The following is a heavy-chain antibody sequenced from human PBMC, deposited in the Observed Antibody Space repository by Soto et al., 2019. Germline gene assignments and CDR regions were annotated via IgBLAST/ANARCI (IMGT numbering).Heavy chain of an antibody. CDR2: ISGSGGST. J-gene: IGHJ4*02. V-gene: IGHV3-23*01. D-gene: IGHD1-26*01. CDR3: AKHLNPWELLGPFDY. CDR1: GFTFSSYA. Sequence: EVQLLESGGGLVQPGGSLRLSCAASGFTFSSYAMSWVRQAPGKGLEWVSAISGSGGSTYYADSMKGRFTISRDNSKNTLYLQMNSLRAEDTAVYYCAKHLNPWELLGPFDYWGQGTLVTVSS.